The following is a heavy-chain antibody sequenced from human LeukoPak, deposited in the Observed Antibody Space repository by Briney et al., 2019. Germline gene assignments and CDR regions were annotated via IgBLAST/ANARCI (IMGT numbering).Heavy chain of an antibody. J-gene: IGHJ4*02. CDR1: GGSVSSGSYY. D-gene: IGHD6-19*01. CDR2: IYYSGST. V-gene: IGHV4-61*01. CDR3: ARDLGSSGWATIDY. Sequence: SETLSLTCTVSGGSVSSGSYYWSWIRQPPGKGLGWIGYIYYSGSTNYNPSLKSRVTISVDTSKNQFSLKLSSVTAADTVVYYCARDLGSSGWATIDYWGQGTLVTVSS.